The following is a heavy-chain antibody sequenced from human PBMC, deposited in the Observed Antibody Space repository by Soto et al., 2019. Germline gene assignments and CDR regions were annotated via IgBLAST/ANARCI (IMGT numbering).Heavy chain of an antibody. V-gene: IGHV4-59*01. J-gene: IGHJ4*02. CDR2: IYYNGST. Sequence: SETLSLTCTVSGGSISSYYWSWIRQPPGKGLEWIGYIYYNGSTNYNPSLKSRVTISVDTSKNQFSLKLSSVTAADTAVYYCARSSGYDFPYFDYWGQGTLVTVSS. D-gene: IGHD5-12*01. CDR3: ARSSGYDFPYFDY. CDR1: GGSISSYY.